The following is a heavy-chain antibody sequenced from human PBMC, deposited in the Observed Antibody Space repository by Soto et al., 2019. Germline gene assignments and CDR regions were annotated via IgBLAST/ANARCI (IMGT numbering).Heavy chain of an antibody. CDR1: GYTFTSYG. CDR3: ARFKNTIFGVVNDPDY. D-gene: IGHD3-3*01. J-gene: IGHJ4*02. CDR2: ISAYNGNT. V-gene: IGHV1-18*04. Sequence: RASVKVSCKASGYTFTSYGISWVRQAPGQGLEWMGWISAYNGNTNYAQKLQGRVTMTTDTSTSTAYMELRSLRSDDTAVYYCARFKNTIFGVVNDPDYWGQGTLVTVSS.